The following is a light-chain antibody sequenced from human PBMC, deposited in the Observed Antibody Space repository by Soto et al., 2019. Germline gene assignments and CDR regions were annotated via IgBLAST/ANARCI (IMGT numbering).Light chain of an antibody. CDR3: LQYIDSPRT. V-gene: IGKV3-20*01. J-gene: IGKJ1*01. CDR2: GVS. CDR1: QTVNRNY. Sequence: EIILTQSPGTLALSPGDGATLSCRASQTVNRNYLAWYHQRPGQPPRLLIYGVSNRASGVPDRFSGDGSGTEFTLTIGRLDPDDFGVYYCLQYIDSPRTFGQGTRVEVQ.